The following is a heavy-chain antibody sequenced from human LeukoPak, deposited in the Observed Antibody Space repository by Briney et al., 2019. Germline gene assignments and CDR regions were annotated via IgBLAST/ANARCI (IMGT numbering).Heavy chain of an antibody. V-gene: IGHV3-48*03. CDR1: GFTFNNYE. CDR3: ARDRYNEYFHY. Sequence: PGGSLRLSCAASGFTFNNYEMNWIRQAPGMGLEWVSYISSSAITIYYADSVKGRFTISRDNAKNSLYLQMNSLRVEDTAVYYCARDRYNEYFHYWGQGTLVTVSS. D-gene: IGHD3-9*01. J-gene: IGHJ1*01. CDR2: ISSSAITI.